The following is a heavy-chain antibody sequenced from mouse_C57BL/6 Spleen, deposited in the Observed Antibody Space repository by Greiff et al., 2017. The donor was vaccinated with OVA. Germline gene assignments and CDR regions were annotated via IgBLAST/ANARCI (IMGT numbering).Heavy chain of an antibody. Sequence: VQLKESGPELVKPGASVKISCKASGYAFSSSWMNWVKQRPGKVLEWIGRIYPGDGDTNYNGKFKGKATLTADKSSSTAYMQLSSLTSEDSAVYFCAINYYGSSPYYFDYWGQGTTLTVSS. CDR3: AINYYGSSPYYFDY. V-gene: IGHV1-82*01. J-gene: IGHJ2*01. CDR2: IYPGDGDT. CDR1: GYAFSSSW. D-gene: IGHD1-1*01.